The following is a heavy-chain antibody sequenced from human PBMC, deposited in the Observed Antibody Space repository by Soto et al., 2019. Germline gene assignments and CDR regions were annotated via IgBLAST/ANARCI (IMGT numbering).Heavy chain of an antibody. CDR1: GTSFSGYY. D-gene: IGHD2-2*01. Sequence: SETLSLTCAVSGTSFSGYYWSWIRQPPEKGLEWIAEINYSGSTNYNPSLKSRVTISVDTSKNQFSLKVNSVTAADTAVYYCARGRHFYAIDYWGQGTLVTVSS. J-gene: IGHJ4*02. CDR2: INYSGST. CDR3: ARGRHFYAIDY. V-gene: IGHV4-34*01.